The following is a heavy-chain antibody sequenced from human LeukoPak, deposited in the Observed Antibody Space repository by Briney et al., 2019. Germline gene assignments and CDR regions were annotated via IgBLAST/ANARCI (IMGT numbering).Heavy chain of an antibody. D-gene: IGHD6-13*01. V-gene: IGHV3-53*01. CDR1: GFTVSSNY. Sequence: GGSLRLSCAASGFTVSSNYMTWVRQAPGKGLEWVSVISIPGSITYADSVKGRFTTSRDNSKNTLYLQVNSLRADDTAVYYCARDKGSSWSDAFDIWGQGTMVTVSS. CDR3: ARDKGSSWSDAFDI. CDR2: ISIPGSI. J-gene: IGHJ3*02.